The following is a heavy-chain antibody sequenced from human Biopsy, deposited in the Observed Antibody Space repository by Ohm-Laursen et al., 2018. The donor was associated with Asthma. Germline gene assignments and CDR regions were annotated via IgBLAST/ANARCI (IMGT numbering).Heavy chain of an antibody. J-gene: IGHJ4*02. CDR1: GDILSSFG. Sequence: SSVKVSCKAHGDILSSFGIKWVRKAPGQGLEWMGGVIPIYGTAHTAQKFQGKVTITADESTSTAYMELTSLRKEDTAVYYCARDGPVGAPSDYWGQGTLVTVSS. CDR2: VIPIYGTA. CDR3: ARDGPVGAPSDY. D-gene: IGHD1-26*01. V-gene: IGHV1-69*01.